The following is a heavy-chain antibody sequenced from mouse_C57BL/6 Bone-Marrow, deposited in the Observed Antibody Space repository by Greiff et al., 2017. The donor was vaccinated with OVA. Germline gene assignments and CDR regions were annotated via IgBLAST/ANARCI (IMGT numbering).Heavy chain of an antibody. CDR2: ISSGGSYT. CDR3: ASLITTVVAWYFDV. J-gene: IGHJ1*03. D-gene: IGHD1-1*01. V-gene: IGHV5-6*01. CDR1: GFTFSSYG. Sequence: EVKLMESGGDLEKPGGSLKLSCAASGFTFSSYGMSWVRQTPDKRLEWVATISSGGSYTYYPDSVKGRFTISRDNAKNTLYLQMSSLKSEDTAMYYCASLITTVVAWYFDVWGTGTTVTVSS.